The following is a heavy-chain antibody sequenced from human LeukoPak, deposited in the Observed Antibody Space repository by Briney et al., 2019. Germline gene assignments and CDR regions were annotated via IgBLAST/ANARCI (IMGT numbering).Heavy chain of an antibody. CDR3: ARACSFGSCHAGDY. V-gene: IGHV3-74*01. J-gene: IGHJ4*02. CDR2: INSDGSSI. Sequence: GGSLRLSCAASGFTFSTYWMHWVRQAPGKGLVWVSRINSDGSSISYADSVKGRFTISRDNAKNTLYLQMNSLRAEDTAVYYCARACSFGSCHAGDYWGQGILVTVSS. CDR1: GFTFSTYW. D-gene: IGHD2-15*01.